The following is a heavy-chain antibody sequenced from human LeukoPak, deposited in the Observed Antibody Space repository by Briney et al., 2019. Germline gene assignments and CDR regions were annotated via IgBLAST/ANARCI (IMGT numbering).Heavy chain of an antibody. Sequence: GGSLRLSCAASGFTFSSYVMSWVRQAPGKGLEWVSAISGSGGSTYYADSVKGRFTISRDNSKNTLYLQMNSLRAEDTAVYYCAKTPNQNFHYYYYMDVWGKGTTVTVSS. J-gene: IGHJ6*03. D-gene: IGHD2/OR15-2a*01. CDR3: AKTPNQNFHYYYYMDV. CDR2: ISGSGGST. V-gene: IGHV3-23*01. CDR1: GFTFSSYV.